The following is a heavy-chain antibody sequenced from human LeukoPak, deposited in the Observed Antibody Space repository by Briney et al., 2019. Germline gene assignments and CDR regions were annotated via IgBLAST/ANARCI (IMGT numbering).Heavy chain of an antibody. V-gene: IGHV3-23*01. CDR3: ARGYDFWSGYWSNWFDP. D-gene: IGHD3-3*01. CDR1: GFTFSSYA. Sequence: GGSLRLSCAASGFTFSSYAMSWVRQAPGKGLEWVSAISGSGGSTYYADSVKGRFTISRDNSKNTLYLQMNSLRAEDTAVYYCARGYDFWSGYWSNWFDPWGQGTLVTVSS. J-gene: IGHJ5*02. CDR2: ISGSGGST.